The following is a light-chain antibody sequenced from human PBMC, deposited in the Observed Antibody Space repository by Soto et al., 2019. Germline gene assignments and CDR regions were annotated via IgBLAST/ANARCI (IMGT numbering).Light chain of an antibody. CDR3: QQYNNWLRT. CDR2: GAS. Sequence: VMTQAPATLSVSPGERATLSCRASQTINNNVAWYQLKDGQVPRLLIYGASTRATDVPARFSGSGSGTEFTLTISSLQSEDFAEYHCQQYNNWLRTFGQGTKVDIK. J-gene: IGKJ1*01. CDR1: QTINNN. V-gene: IGKV3-15*01.